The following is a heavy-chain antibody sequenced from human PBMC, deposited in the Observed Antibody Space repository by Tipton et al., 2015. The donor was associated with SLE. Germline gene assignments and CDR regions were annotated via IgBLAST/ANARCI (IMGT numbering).Heavy chain of an antibody. D-gene: IGHD5-18*01. V-gene: IGHV4-39*07. J-gene: IGHJ4*02. CDR2: MYHSGSST. CDR1: GGSISSSINTNTHY. Sequence: GLVKPSETLSLTCTVPGGSISSSINTNTHYWGWIRQAPGKGLEWIASMYHSGSSTFYNPSLKTRVSISLDTSKKQFSLRLTSVTAADTAIYYCARDHQYSGFDYWGQGILVTVSS. CDR3: ARDHQYSGFDY.